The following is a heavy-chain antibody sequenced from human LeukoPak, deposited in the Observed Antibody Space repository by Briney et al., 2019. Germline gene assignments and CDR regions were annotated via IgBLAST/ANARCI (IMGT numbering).Heavy chain of an antibody. CDR3: AKETRAYCGGDCPFDY. J-gene: IGHJ4*02. CDR1: GFTFSSYG. Sequence: GGSLRLSCAASGFTFSSYGKQWVRQAPGKGLEWVAVIWYDGSNKYYADSVKGRFTISRDNSKNTLYLQMNSLRAEDTAVYYCAKETRAYCGGDCPFDYWGQGTLVTVSS. CDR2: IWYDGSNK. V-gene: IGHV3-33*06. D-gene: IGHD2-21*02.